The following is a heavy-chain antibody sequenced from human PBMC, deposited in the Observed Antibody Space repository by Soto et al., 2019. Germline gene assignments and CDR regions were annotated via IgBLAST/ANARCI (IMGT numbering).Heavy chain of an antibody. CDR1: GFTFSSYA. Sequence: EVQLLESGGGLVQPGGSLRLSCAASGFTFSSYAMSWVRQAPGKGLEWVSAISGSGGSTDYADYVKGRFTISTDNSKNTPYMPMNRLRAEDTAVYYCAKASGWFGEFDYWGQGTLVTVSS. V-gene: IGHV3-23*01. D-gene: IGHD3-10*01. CDR3: AKASGWFGEFDY. CDR2: ISGSGGST. J-gene: IGHJ4*02.